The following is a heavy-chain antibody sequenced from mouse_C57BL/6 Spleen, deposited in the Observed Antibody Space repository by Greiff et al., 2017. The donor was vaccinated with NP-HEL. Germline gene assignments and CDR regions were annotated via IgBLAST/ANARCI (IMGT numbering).Heavy chain of an antibody. V-gene: IGHV1-82*01. J-gene: IGHJ1*03. CDR2: IYPGDGDT. CDR1: GYAFSSSW. D-gene: IGHD1-1*01. Sequence: VQLQQSGPELVKPGASVKISCKASGYAFSSSWMNWVKQRPGKGLEWIGRIYPGDGDTNYNGKFKGKATLTADKSTSTAYMQLSSLTSEDSAVYFCARSRDYYGSSSSYWYFDVWGTGTTVTVSS. CDR3: ARSRDYYGSSSSYWYFDV.